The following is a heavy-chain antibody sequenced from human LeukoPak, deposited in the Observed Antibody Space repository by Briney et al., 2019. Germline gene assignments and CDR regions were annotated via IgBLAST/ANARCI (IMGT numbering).Heavy chain of an antibody. Sequence: TGGSLRLSCAASGFTFSSYWMSWVRQAPGKGLEWVANIRQDGSEKYYVDSVKGRFTISRDNAKSSLYLQMNSLRAEDTAVYYCARIGLGYNYFDYWGQGTLVTVSS. V-gene: IGHV3-7*01. J-gene: IGHJ4*02. D-gene: IGHD5-24*01. CDR2: IRQDGSEK. CDR1: GFTFSSYW. CDR3: ARIGLGYNYFDY.